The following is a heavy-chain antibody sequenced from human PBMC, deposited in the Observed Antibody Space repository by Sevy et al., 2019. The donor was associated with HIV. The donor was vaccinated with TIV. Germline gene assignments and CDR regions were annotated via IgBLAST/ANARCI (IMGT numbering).Heavy chain of an antibody. CDR3: ARDMTSGGDRYYFDN. CDR2: IIPVYGTT. CDR1: GDTFRKYV. J-gene: IGHJ4*02. Sequence: ASVKVSCKASGDTFRKYVISWVRQAPGQGLEWMGGIIPVYGTTNYAQKFQARVTFTADASTSTVYMELSRLRSEDTAVYYCARDMTSGGDRYYFDNWGQGTLVTVSS. V-gene: IGHV1-69*13. D-gene: IGHD2-21*02.